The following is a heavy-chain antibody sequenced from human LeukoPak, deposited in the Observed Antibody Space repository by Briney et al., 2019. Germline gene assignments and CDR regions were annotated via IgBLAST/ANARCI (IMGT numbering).Heavy chain of an antibody. Sequence: SETLSLTCTVSGGSISSGSYYWSWIRQPAGEGLEWIGRIYTSGSTNYNPSLKSRVTISVDTSKNQFSLKLSSVTAADTAVYYCARAIAARPGEYYYYYYMDVWGKGTTVTVSS. CDR1: GGSISSGSYY. D-gene: IGHD6-6*01. J-gene: IGHJ6*03. V-gene: IGHV4-61*02. CDR2: IYTSGST. CDR3: ARAIAARPGEYYYYYYMDV.